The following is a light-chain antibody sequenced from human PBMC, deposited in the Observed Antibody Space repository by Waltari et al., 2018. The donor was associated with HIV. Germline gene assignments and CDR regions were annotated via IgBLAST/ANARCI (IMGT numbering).Light chain of an antibody. CDR3: ASYRYSTKSYV. Sequence: QSALTQPASVSGSPGQSITISCIGTSNDVGGYNHVSWYQRHPRKAPKLLIYDVTNRPSGVSNRFSGSKSGNTASLAISGLQAEDEADYYCASYRYSTKSYVFGTGTTVTVL. CDR1: SNDVGGYNH. CDR2: DVT. J-gene: IGLJ1*01. V-gene: IGLV2-14*03.